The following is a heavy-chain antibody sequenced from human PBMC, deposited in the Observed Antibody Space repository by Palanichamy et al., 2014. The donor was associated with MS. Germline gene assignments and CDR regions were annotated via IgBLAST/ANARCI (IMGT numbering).Heavy chain of an antibody. CDR1: GGTLSTYA. CDR3: TRHKNQLLIGAFVS. V-gene: IGHV1-69*10. D-gene: IGHD2-2*01. CDR2: IIPILGIA. Sequence: QVQLVQSGAEVKKPGSSVKVSCKASGGTLSTYAISWVRQAPGQGLEWMGGIIPILGIANYAQTFQGRVTITADESTSAAYMELSSLRSEDTAVYYCTRHKNQLLIGAFVSWGQGTLVTISS. J-gene: IGHJ4*02.